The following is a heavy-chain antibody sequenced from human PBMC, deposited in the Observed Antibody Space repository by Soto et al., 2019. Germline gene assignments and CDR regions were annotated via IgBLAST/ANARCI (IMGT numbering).Heavy chain of an antibody. V-gene: IGHV4-39*01. CDR3: ARGGGSTFNWFDP. J-gene: IGHJ5*02. D-gene: IGHD2-15*01. CDR1: GGSISSFNYF. CDR2: LYYSGNT. Sequence: QLQLQESGPGLVKPSETLSLTCTVSGGSISSFNYFWGWIRQPPGKGLEWIGSLYYSGNTYYNPRPQRRDTISADTPKRQRTPTLRSVTAADTAVYYCARGGGSTFNWFDPWGQGTLVTVSP.